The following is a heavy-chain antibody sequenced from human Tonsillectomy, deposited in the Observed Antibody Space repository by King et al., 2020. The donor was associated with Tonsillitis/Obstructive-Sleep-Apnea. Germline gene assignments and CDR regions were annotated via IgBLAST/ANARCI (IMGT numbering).Heavy chain of an antibody. Sequence: VQLVESGGGLVQPGGSLRLSCAASGFTFSSYTMSWVRQAPGKGLEWVSDISESASSTHYAVSVKGRFTISRDNSRNTLFLQMNSLRAEDTAVYYCAKDGWSHWGQGTLVTVSS. D-gene: IGHD3-3*01. CDR2: ISESASST. CDR3: AKDGWSH. CDR1: GFTFSSYT. V-gene: IGHV3-23*04. J-gene: IGHJ4*02.